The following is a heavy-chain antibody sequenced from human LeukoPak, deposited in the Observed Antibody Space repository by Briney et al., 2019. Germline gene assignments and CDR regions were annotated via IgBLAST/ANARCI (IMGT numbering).Heavy chain of an antibody. CDR3: SKDLAVARIFED. V-gene: IGHV3-23*01. Sequence: GASLRLSCAASGFTFSAFGMSWVRQAPGKGPEWVTSISGSGGTTYHAESVKGRFTISRDNSKNTLYLQMNSLRAEDTAVYYCSKDLAVARIFEDWGQGTLVTVSS. D-gene: IGHD6-19*01. CDR2: ISGSGGTT. CDR1: GFTFSAFG. J-gene: IGHJ4*02.